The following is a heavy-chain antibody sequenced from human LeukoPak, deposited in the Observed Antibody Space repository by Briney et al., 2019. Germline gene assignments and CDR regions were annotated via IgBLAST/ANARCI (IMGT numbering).Heavy chain of an antibody. J-gene: IGHJ5*02. CDR1: GFTFSSFG. D-gene: IGHD6-13*01. CDR3: AKDTEPYSSKYIFDP. V-gene: IGHV3-30*18. CDR2: LSYDGRDK. Sequence: GRSLRLSCAASGFTFSSFGMHWVRQAPGKGLEWVAVLSYDGRDKHDADSVKGRFTISRDNSKNTLYLQMNSLRAEDTAVYYCAKDTEPYSSKYIFDPWGQGTLVTVSS.